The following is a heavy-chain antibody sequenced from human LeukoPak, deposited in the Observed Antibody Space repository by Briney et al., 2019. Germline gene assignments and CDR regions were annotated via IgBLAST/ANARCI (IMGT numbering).Heavy chain of an antibody. D-gene: IGHD2-2*02. CDR1: GFTFSSYG. J-gene: IGHJ6*02. CDR3: ARPRGTSCYMCGMDV. Sequence: GGSLRLSCAASGFTFSSYGMHWVRQAPGKGLEWVAVIWYDGSNKYYADSVKGRFTISRDNSKNTLYLQMNSLRAEDTAVYYCARPRGTSCYMCGMDVWGQGTTVTVSS. V-gene: IGHV3-33*01. CDR2: IWYDGSNK.